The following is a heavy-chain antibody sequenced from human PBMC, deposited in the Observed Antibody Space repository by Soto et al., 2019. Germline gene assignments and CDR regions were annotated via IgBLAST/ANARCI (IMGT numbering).Heavy chain of an antibody. CDR1: GASIRVHSYY. CDR3: TRPNSGNDYCFDP. V-gene: IGHV4-39*02. CDR2: SYYSGTT. D-gene: IGHD1-26*01. J-gene: IGHJ5*02. Sequence: PSETLSLTCTVSGASIRVHSYYWTWIRQPPGKGLEWIGSSYYSGTTFFNASLKIRATITVDTSRNPFSLRLTSGTGADTGIFHCTRPNSGNDYCFDPWGPGALVTVSS.